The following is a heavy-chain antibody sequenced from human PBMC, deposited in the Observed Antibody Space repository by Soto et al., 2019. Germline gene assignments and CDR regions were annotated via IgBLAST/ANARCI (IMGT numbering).Heavy chain of an antibody. J-gene: IGHJ2*01. CDR3: ARGLKWYFDL. CDR2: IYHSGST. CDR1: GGSISSGGYS. V-gene: IGHV4-30-2*01. Sequence: PSETLSLTCAVSGGSISSGGYSWSWIRQPPGKGLEWIGYIYHSGSTYYNPSLKSRVTISVDRSKNQFSLKLSSMTAADTAVYYCARGLKWYFDLWGRGTLVTVSS.